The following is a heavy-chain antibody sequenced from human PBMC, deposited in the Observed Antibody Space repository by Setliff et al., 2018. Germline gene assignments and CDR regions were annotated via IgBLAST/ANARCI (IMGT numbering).Heavy chain of an antibody. CDR1: GFTFSSYS. CDR2: ISASGDTT. V-gene: IGHV3-23*01. Sequence: PGGSLRLSCAASGFTFSSYSMNWVRQAPGKGLEWVSSISASGDTTNYADSVKGRFTISRDKSKNTLYLQMNSLRAEDTAVYYCCSGSYLLVYWGQGSLVTVSS. J-gene: IGHJ4*02. D-gene: IGHD1-26*01. CDR3: CSGSYLLVY.